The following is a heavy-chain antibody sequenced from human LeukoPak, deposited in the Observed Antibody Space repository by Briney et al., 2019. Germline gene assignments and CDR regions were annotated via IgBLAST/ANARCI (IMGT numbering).Heavy chain of an antibody. J-gene: IGHJ4*02. Sequence: ASVKVSCKASGYTFTGYYMHWVRQAPGQGLEWMGCINPNSGGTNYAQKFQGWVTMTRDTSISTAYMELSRLRSDDTAVYYCARGGVITFGGVIVPFDYWGQGTLVTVSS. D-gene: IGHD3-16*02. CDR1: GYTFTGYY. CDR3: ARGGVITFGGVIVPFDY. V-gene: IGHV1-2*04. CDR2: INPNSGGT.